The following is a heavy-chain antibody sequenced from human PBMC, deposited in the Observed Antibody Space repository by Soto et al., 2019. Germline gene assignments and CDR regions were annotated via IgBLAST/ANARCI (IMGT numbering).Heavy chain of an antibody. CDR3: AKALRFTFTTGYYMDV. Sequence: EVQLLESGGGLVQPGGSLRLSCAASGFTVSSYAMSWVRQAPGKGLEWVSAISGSGSTYSADSVKGLFTISRDSSKNTVYLEINSLRAEDTAVYYCAKALRFTFTTGYYMDVWGRGTTVTVSS. V-gene: IGHV3-23*01. J-gene: IGHJ6*03. CDR2: ISGSGST. D-gene: IGHD3-16*01. CDR1: GFTVSSYA.